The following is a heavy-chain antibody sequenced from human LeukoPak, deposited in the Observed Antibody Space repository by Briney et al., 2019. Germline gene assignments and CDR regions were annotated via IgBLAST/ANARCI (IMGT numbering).Heavy chain of an antibody. Sequence: KPSETLSLTCAVYGGFFGGYYWSWIRQPPGKGLEWIGEINHSGSTNYNPSLKSRVTISVATSKNQSSLKLSSVTAADTAVYYCARTPRLYYYDSSGYQELGYFDYWGQGTLVTISS. D-gene: IGHD3-22*01. J-gene: IGHJ4*02. V-gene: IGHV4-34*01. CDR3: ARTPRLYYYDSSGYQELGYFDY. CDR1: GGFFGGYY. CDR2: INHSGST.